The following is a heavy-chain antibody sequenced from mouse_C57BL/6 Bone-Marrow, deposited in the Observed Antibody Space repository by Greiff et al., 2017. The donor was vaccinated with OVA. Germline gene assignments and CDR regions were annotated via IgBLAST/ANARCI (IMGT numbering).Heavy chain of an antibody. CDR2: IRPNSGST. Sequence: QVQLQQPGAELVKPGASVKLSCKASGYTFTSYWMHWVKQRPGQGLEWIGMIRPNSGSTNYNEKFKSKATLTVDKSSSTAYMQLSSLTSEDSAVYYCARGDYYYGSSGAFWGQGTLVTVSA. D-gene: IGHD1-1*01. J-gene: IGHJ3*01. CDR1: GYTFTSYW. V-gene: IGHV1-64*01. CDR3: ARGDYYYGSSGAF.